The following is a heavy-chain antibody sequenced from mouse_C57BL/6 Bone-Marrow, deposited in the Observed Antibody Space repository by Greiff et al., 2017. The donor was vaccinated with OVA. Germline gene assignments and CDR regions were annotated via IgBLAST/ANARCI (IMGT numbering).Heavy chain of an antibody. D-gene: IGHD1-1*01. V-gene: IGHV1-50*01. CDR1: GYTFTSYW. J-gene: IGHJ1*03. CDR2: IDPSDSYT. Sequence: VQLQQPGAELVKPGASVKLSCKASGYTFTSYWMQWVKQRPGQGLEWIGEIDPSDSYTNYNQKIKGTGTLTVDTSSSTAYMQLSSLTSDDSAVDYCARGDYYGSSYVGYFDVWGTGTTVTVSS. CDR3: ARGDYYGSSYVGYFDV.